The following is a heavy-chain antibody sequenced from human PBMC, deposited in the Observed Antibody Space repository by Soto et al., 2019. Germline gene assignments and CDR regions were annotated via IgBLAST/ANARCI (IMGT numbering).Heavy chain of an antibody. Sequence: GGSLRLSCAASGFTFSSYAMSWVRQAPGKGLEWVSDIHGSGSSTYYADSVKGRFTISRDNSKNTMYLQMSSLRAEDTAVYYCAKRSITGTLRGYYFDYWGQGTLVTVYS. D-gene: IGHD1-20*01. J-gene: IGHJ4*02. V-gene: IGHV3-23*01. CDR3: AKRSITGTLRGYYFDY. CDR1: GFTFSSYA. CDR2: IHGSGSST.